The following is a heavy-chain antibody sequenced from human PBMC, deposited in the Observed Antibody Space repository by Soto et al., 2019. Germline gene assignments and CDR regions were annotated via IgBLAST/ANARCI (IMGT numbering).Heavy chain of an antibody. Sequence: QVQLVESGGGVVQPGRSLRLSCAASGFTFSSYGMHWVRQTPGKGLEWVAVISYDGSNRYYADSVKGRFTISRDNSENTLYLQMISLRAEDTAVYYCAKVWGLLSGYHDAFDIWGQGTMVTVSS. J-gene: IGHJ3*02. CDR1: GFTFSSYG. CDR3: AKVWGLLSGYHDAFDI. CDR2: ISYDGSNR. V-gene: IGHV3-30*18. D-gene: IGHD3-16*01.